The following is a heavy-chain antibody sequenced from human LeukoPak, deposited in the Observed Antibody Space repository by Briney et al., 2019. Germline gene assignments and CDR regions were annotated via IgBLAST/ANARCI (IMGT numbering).Heavy chain of an antibody. CDR3: ATEVGATWVFGY. CDR2: IYTSGST. Sequence: PSQTLSLTCPVSGGSISSGSYYWSWIRQPAGKGLEWIGRIYTSGSTNYNPSLKSRVTISVDTSKNQFSLKLSSVTAADTAVYYCATEVGATWVFGYWGQGTLVTVSS. J-gene: IGHJ4*02. CDR1: GGSISSGSYY. D-gene: IGHD1-26*01. V-gene: IGHV4-61*02.